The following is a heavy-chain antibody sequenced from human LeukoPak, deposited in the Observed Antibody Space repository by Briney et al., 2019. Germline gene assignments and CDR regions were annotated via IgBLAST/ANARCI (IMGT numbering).Heavy chain of an antibody. D-gene: IGHD3-10*01. J-gene: IGHJ5*01. CDR2: VSGSGGST. V-gene: IGHV3-23*01. Sequence: HARRSLRLSRAPSAFTAVGDTMGWGSATPREGGWCVSGVSGSGGSTYYADSVKGRFTISRDNSKNTLYLQMNSLRAEDTAVYYCAKAVTMVRGGERAWFDSWGQGTLVTVSS. CDR3: AKAVTMVRGGERAWFDS. CDR1: AFTAVGDT.